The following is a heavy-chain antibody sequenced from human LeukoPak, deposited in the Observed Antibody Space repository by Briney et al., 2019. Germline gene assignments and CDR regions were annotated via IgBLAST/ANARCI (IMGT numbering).Heavy chain of an antibody. CDR1: GGTFSSYA. CDR3: ARDVPSLHTTHD. J-gene: IGHJ4*02. V-gene: IGHV1-69*05. CDR2: IIPIFGTA. D-gene: IGHD4-11*01. Sequence: SSVKVSCKASGGTFSSYAISWVRQAPGQGLEWMGRIIPIFGTANYAQKFQGRVTITTDESTSTAYMELSSLRSEDTAVYYCARDVPSLHTTHDWGQGTLVTVSS.